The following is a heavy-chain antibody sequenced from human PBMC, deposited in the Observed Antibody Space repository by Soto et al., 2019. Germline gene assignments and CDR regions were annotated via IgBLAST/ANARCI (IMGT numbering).Heavy chain of an antibody. CDR2: INAGNGNT. CDR1: GYTFTSYA. Sequence: GASVKVSCKASGYTFTSYAMHWVRQAPGQRLEWMGWINAGNGNTKYSQKFQGRGTITRDTSASTAYMELSRLGSEDTAVYYCARFSSRSIYYYDSGNYYGMDVWGQGTTVTVSS. V-gene: IGHV1-3*01. J-gene: IGHJ6*02. D-gene: IGHD3-22*01. CDR3: ARFSSRSIYYYDSGNYYGMDV.